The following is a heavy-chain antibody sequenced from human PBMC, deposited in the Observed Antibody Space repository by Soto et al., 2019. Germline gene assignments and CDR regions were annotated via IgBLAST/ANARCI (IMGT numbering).Heavy chain of an antibody. Sequence: GESLKISCKGSGYSFTSYWIGWVRQMPGKGLEWMGIIYPGDSDTRYSPSFQGQVTISADKSISTAYLQWSSLKASDTAMYYCARASTSHYYDSSGLDYWGQGTLVTVSS. CDR3: ARASTSHYYDSSGLDY. D-gene: IGHD3-22*01. J-gene: IGHJ4*02. CDR1: GYSFTSYW. CDR2: IYPGDSDT. V-gene: IGHV5-51*01.